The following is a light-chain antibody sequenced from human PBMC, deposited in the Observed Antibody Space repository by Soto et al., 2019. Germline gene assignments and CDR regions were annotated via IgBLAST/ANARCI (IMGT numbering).Light chain of an antibody. CDR3: QQRSGWPLT. J-gene: IGKJ4*01. CDR2: DAS. Sequence: EIVLTQSPATLSLSPGERAALCCRASQGVSRFLAWYQQKPGQAPRLLIYDASNRATGIPARFSGSGSGTDFTLAINNLEPEDFAVYYCQQRSGWPLTFGGGTKVEIK. CDR1: QGVSRF. V-gene: IGKV3-11*01.